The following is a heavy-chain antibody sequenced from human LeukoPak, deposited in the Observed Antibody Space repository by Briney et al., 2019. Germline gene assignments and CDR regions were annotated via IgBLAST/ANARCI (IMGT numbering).Heavy chain of an antibody. D-gene: IGHD4-11*01. V-gene: IGHV3-30-3*01. CDR3: ARSVLYTVTTFDY. CDR2: ISYDGSNK. CDR1: GFTFSSYA. J-gene: IGHJ4*02. Sequence: QPGRSLRLSCAASGFTFSSYAMHWVRQAPGKGLEWVAVISYDGSNKYYADSVKGRFTISRDNSKNTLYLQMNSLRAEDTAVYYCARSVLYTVTTFDYWGQGTLVTVSS.